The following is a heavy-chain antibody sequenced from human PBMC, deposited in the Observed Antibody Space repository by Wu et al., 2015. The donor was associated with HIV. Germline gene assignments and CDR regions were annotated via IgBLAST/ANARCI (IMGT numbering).Heavy chain of an antibody. V-gene: IGHV1-2*02. CDR2: INPNSGGT. J-gene: IGHJ4*02. CDR3: ARDLEGDYSSGLFDY. D-gene: IGHD2-15*01. CDR1: GYTFTGYY. Sequence: QVQLVQSGAEVKKPGASVKVSCKASGYTFTGYYMHWVRQAPGQGLEWMGWINPNSGGTNYAQKFQGRVTMTRDTSISTAYMELSRLRSDDTAVYYCARDLEGDYSSGLFDYWGQGTLVTVSS.